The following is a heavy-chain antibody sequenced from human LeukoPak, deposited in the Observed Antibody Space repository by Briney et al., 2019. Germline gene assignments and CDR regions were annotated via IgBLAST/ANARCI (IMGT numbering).Heavy chain of an antibody. CDR2: MNPNSGNA. CDR1: GYTFTSYD. D-gene: IGHD3-10*01. J-gene: IGHJ5*02. Sequence: ASVKVSCKASGYTFTSYDIHWVRQATGQGLEWMGWMNPNSGNAGYAQNLQGRVTMTRNTSISTAYLELSSLRSEDTAVYYCARMEYYSDSGSPNWFDTWGQGTLVTVSS. CDR3: ARMEYYSDSGSPNWFDT. V-gene: IGHV1-8*01.